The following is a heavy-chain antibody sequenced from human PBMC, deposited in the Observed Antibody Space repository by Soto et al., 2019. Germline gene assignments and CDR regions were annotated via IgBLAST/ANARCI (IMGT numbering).Heavy chain of an antibody. D-gene: IGHD4-17*01. Sequence: PGGSLRLSCAASGFTFSSYAMHWVRQAPGKGLEWVAVISYDGSNKYYADSVKGRFTISRDNSKNTLYLQMNSLRAEDTAVYYCHGAQKGYFDYWGQGTLVTVSS. CDR3: HGAQKGYFDY. J-gene: IGHJ4*02. V-gene: IGHV3-30-3*01. CDR1: GFTFSSYA. CDR2: ISYDGSNK.